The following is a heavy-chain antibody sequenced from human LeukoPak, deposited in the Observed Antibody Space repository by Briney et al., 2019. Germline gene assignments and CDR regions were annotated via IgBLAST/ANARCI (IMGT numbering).Heavy chain of an antibody. Sequence: ASVKVSCKASVYTFTGHSMHWVRQAPGQGLEWMGRINPNSGGTNYAQTFQGRVTMTGDTAISTAYMELSRLRSDDTAVYYCARDHSSWYDYWGQGTLVTVSS. V-gene: IGHV1-2*06. D-gene: IGHD6-13*01. CDR3: ARDHSSWYDY. J-gene: IGHJ4*02. CDR1: VYTFTGHS. CDR2: INPNSGGT.